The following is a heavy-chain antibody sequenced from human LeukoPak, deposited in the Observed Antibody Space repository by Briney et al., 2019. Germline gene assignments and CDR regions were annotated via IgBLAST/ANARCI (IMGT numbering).Heavy chain of an antibody. J-gene: IGHJ4*02. D-gene: IGHD4-23*01. CDR2: ISSSTNTI. V-gene: IGHV3-48*04. Sequence: GGSLRLSCAASGFTFSSYSMNWVRLAPGKGLEWVSYISSSTNTIYYADSVKGRFTISRDNAKNSLHLQMNSLRAEDTAVYYCARDYGGSSPFDYWGQGTLVTVS. CDR3: ARDYGGSSPFDY. CDR1: GFTFSSYS.